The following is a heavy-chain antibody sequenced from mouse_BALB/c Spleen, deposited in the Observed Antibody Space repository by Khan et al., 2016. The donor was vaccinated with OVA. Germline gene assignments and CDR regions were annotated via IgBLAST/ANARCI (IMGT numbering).Heavy chain of an antibody. CDR1: GYSFSSYW. D-gene: IGHD2-1*01. CDR2: IFPGTGTT. CDR3: ARSYFGNYWFVY. Sequence: QVQLQQSGAELVKPGASVKLSCKTSGYSFSSYWIQWVKQRPGQGLGWIGQIFPGTGTTYYNENFKGKATLTVDTSSSTAYMQRSRLTSEKYAFYFCARSYFGNYWFVYWGRGTLVTVSP. V-gene: IGHV1S132*01. J-gene: IGHJ3*01.